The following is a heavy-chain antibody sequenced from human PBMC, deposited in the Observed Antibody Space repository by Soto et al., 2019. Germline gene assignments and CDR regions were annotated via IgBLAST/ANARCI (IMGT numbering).Heavy chain of an antibody. CDR3: VRQGIGNLHGLVDV. CDR1: GCSIDGRN. D-gene: IGHD3-10*01. J-gene: IGHJ6*02. CDR2: VYYDGGS. Sequence: QVQLQESGPGLVKPSETLSLTCTVSGCSIDGRNCAWIRQPPGKGLEWLGYVYYDGGSSYNPSVKSRLTLSMDTSKSQFSLQLRSVTAADTAVYYCVRQGIGNLHGLVDVWGRGTTVTVSS. V-gene: IGHV4-59*08.